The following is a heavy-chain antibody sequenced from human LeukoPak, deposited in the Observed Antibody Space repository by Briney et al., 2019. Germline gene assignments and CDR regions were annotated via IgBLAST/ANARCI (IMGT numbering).Heavy chain of an antibody. D-gene: IGHD3-3*01. CDR3: ARDHHDFWSGYPNY. CDR1: GFTLGRYW. V-gene: IGHV3-74*01. J-gene: IGHJ4*02. Sequence: GGSLRLSCAVSGFTLGRYWMHWFRQAPGTGLVWVARSNSDGKITDYADSVRGRFTTSRDNTKNTVYLQMSSLRAEDTGVYYCARDHHDFWSGYPNYWGQGTLVIVSS. CDR2: SNSDGKIT.